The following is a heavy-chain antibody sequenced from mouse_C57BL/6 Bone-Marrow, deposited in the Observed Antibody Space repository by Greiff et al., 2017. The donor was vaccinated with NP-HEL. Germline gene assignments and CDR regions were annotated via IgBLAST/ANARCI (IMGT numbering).Heavy chain of an antibody. CDR1: GFTFSSYA. D-gene: IGHD2-12*01. Sequence: EVLLVESGGGLVKPGGSLKLSCAASGFTFSSYAMSWVRQTPEKRLEWVASISDGGSYTYYPDNVKGRFTISRDNAKNNLYLQMSHLKSEDTAMYYCARDRTTFFDCWGEGTTLTVS. J-gene: IGHJ2*01. V-gene: IGHV5-4*01. CDR2: ISDGGSYT. CDR3: ARDRTTFFDC.